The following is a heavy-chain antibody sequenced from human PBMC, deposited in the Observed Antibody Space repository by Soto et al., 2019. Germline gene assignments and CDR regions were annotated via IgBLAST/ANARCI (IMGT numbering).Heavy chain of an antibody. CDR2: VYYSGST. V-gene: IGHV4-39*01. Sequence: ETLSLTCTVSGGSISSSSYYWGWIRQPPGKGLEWIGSVYYSGSTYYNPSLKSRVTISVDTSKNQFSLKLSSVTAADTAVYYCARHYGVGYFDYWGQGTLVTVSS. CDR3: ARHYGVGYFDY. J-gene: IGHJ4*02. D-gene: IGHD4-17*01. CDR1: GGSISSSSYY.